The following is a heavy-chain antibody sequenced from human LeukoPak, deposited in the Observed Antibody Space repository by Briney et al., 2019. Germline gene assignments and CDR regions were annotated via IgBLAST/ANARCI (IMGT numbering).Heavy chain of an antibody. CDR3: ARVPRATVVTWAPDY. D-gene: IGHD4-23*01. V-gene: IGHV3-66*02. CDR2: IYSGGST. J-gene: IGHJ4*02. Sequence: GGSLRLSCAASGFTVSSNYMSWVRQAAGKGLEWVSVIYSGGSTYYADSVKGRFTISRDNSKSTLYLQMNSLRAEDTAVYYCARVPRATVVTWAPDYWGQGTLVTVSS. CDR1: GFTVSSNY.